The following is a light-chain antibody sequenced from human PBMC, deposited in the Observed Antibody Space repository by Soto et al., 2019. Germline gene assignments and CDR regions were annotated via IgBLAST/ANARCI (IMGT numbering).Light chain of an antibody. J-gene: IGKJ1*01. V-gene: IGKV1-6*01. CDR3: LQDYNYLRT. CDR1: QGIGSW. Sequence: IQMTQSTSSLSASVGDRVTITCRASQGIGSWLAWYQHKPGKAPKLLIDGASTLQTGVPSRFSGSGSGTDFTLTISSLQPEDFATYYCLQDYNYLRTFGQGTKVDVK. CDR2: GAS.